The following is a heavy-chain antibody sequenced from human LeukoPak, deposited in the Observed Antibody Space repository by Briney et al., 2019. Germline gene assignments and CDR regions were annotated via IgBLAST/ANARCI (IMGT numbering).Heavy chain of an antibody. CDR3: ARDLSLYCSGGSCYSLNY. V-gene: IGHV3-7*01. D-gene: IGHD2-15*01. Sequence: GGSLRLSCAASAFTFSNYWMSWVRQAPGKGLEWVANINPGASAEKYVDSVKGRFTIARDDAQNSLYLQMNSLRAEDTAVYYCARDLSLYCSGGSCYSLNYWGQGTLVTVSS. J-gene: IGHJ4*02. CDR2: INPGASAE. CDR1: AFTFSNYW.